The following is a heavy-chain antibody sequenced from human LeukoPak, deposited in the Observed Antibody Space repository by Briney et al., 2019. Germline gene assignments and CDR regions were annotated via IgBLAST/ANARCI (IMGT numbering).Heavy chain of an antibody. CDR3: ARHYDGRESGSFYEDH. J-gene: IGHJ4*02. D-gene: IGHD1-26*01. Sequence: SETLSLTCTVSGGSISSHYWSWIRPPPGKGLQWIGYTNHVGNSDFNPSRKSRVTISVDTSKNQFSLKLSSVTAADTAVYYCARHYDGRESGSFYEDHWGQGTLVIVSS. CDR1: GGSISSHY. V-gene: IGHV4-59*08. CDR2: TNHVGNS.